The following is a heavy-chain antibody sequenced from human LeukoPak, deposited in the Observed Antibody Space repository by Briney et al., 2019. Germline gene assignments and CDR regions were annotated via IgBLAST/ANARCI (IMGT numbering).Heavy chain of an antibody. V-gene: IGHV3-7*04. CDR1: GFTFTSSW. CDR3: AREKWSRYYCGMDV. CDR2: IKQDGSEK. D-gene: IGHD2-15*01. Sequence: PGGSLRLSCVVSGFTFTSSWMSWVRQAPGKGLEWVANIKQDGSEKYYVDSVKGRFTISRDNAKNSLYLQMNSLRAEDTAVYYCAREKWSRYYCGMDVWGQGTTVTVSS. J-gene: IGHJ6*02.